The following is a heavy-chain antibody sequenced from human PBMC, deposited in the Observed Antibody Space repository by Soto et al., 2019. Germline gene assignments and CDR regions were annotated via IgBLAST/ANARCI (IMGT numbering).Heavy chain of an antibody. J-gene: IGHJ6*02. CDR1: GFTFSSYA. CDR3: ARDRPDTAMAYYYYYYGMDV. D-gene: IGHD5-18*01. V-gene: IGHV3-30-3*01. Sequence: GSLRLSCAASGFTFSSYAMHWVRQAPGKGLEWVAVISYDGSNKYYADSVKGRFTISRDNSKNTLYLQMNSLRAEDTAVYYCARDRPDTAMAYYYYYYGMDVWGQGTTVTVSS. CDR2: ISYDGSNK.